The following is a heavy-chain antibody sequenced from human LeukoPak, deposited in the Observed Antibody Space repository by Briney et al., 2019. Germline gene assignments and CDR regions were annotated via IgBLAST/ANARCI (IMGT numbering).Heavy chain of an antibody. V-gene: IGHV3-23*01. CDR2: MSGSGGGT. CDR1: GITLSNYG. J-gene: IGHJ4*02. CDR3: AKRGVVIRVILVGFYKEAYYFDY. D-gene: IGHD3-22*01. Sequence: GGSLRLPCAVSGITLSNYGMSWVRKAPGKGLEWVAGMSGSGGGTNYADSVKGRFTVSRDNSKNTLYLQMKSLRAEDTAVYFCAKRGVVIRVILVGFYKEAYYFDYWGQGTLVTVSS.